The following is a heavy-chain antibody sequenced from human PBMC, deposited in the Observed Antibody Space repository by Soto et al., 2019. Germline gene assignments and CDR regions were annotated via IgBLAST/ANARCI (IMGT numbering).Heavy chain of an antibody. Sequence: PSETLSLTCTVSGGSVSSGSYYWSWIRQPPGKGLEWIGYIYYSGSTNYNPSLKSRVTISVDTSKNQFSLKLSSVTAADTAVYYCARSGIQLWTWNFDYWGQGTLVT. CDR3: ARSGIQLWTWNFDY. J-gene: IGHJ4*02. D-gene: IGHD5-18*01. CDR1: GGSVSSGSYY. CDR2: IYYSGST. V-gene: IGHV4-61*01.